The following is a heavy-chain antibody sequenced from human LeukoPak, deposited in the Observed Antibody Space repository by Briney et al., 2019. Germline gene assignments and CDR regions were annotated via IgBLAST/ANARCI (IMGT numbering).Heavy chain of an antibody. Sequence: SVKVSCKASGGTFSSYAISWVRQAPGQGLEWMGGIIPIFGTANYAQKFQGRVTITADESTSTAYMELSSLRSEDTAVYYCARHYGDGYRRANYYYYYMDVWGKGTTVTISS. CDR1: GGTFSSYA. CDR2: IIPIFGTA. CDR3: ARHYGDGYRRANYYYYYMDV. D-gene: IGHD5-24*01. V-gene: IGHV1-69*13. J-gene: IGHJ6*03.